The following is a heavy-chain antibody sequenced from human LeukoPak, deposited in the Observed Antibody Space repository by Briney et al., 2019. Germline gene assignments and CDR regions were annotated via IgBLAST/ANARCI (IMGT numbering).Heavy chain of an antibody. CDR3: ARIGPSSWYDYYYYMDV. D-gene: IGHD6-13*01. CDR2: MNPNSGNT. J-gene: IGHJ6*03. V-gene: IGHV1-8*01. CDR1: GYTFTSYD. Sequence: GASVKVSCKASGYTFTSYDINWVRQATGQGLEWMGWMNPNSGNTGYAQKFQGRVTMTRNTSISTAYMELSSLRSEDTAVYYCARIGPSSWYDYYYYMDVWGKGTTVTVSS.